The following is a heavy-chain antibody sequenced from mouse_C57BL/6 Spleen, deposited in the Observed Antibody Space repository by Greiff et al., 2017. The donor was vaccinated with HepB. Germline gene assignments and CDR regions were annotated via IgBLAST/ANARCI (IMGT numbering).Heavy chain of an antibody. CDR1: GYAFSSSW. CDR3: ARDGGYYSYFDV. CDR2: IYPGDGDT. J-gene: IGHJ1*03. V-gene: IGHV1-82*01. D-gene: IGHD2-2*01. Sequence: VQLQQSGPDLVKPGASVKISCKASGYAFSSSWMNWVKQRPGKGLEWIGRIYPGDGDTNYNGKFKGKATLTADKSSSTAYMQLSSLTSEDSAVYFCARDGGYYSYFDVWGTGTTVTVSS.